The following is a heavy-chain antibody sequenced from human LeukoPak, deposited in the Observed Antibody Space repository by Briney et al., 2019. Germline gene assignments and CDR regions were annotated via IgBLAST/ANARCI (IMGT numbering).Heavy chain of an antibody. Sequence: SETLSLTCTFSCGSISSGGYYWSRIRQHPGKGLEWIGYIYYSGSTYYNPSVKSRVTISVDTSKNQFSLKLSSVTAADTAVYYCARALSSVVWGQGTLVTVSS. J-gene: IGHJ4*02. CDR1: CGSISSGGYY. D-gene: IGHD3-22*01. CDR2: IYYSGST. CDR3: ARALSSVV. V-gene: IGHV4-31*03.